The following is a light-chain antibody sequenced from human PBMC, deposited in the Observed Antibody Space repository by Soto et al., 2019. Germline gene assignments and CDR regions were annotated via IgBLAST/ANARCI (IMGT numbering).Light chain of an antibody. CDR3: QQYNGWPRT. V-gene: IGKV3-15*01. CDR1: QSVTSN. J-gene: IGKJ1*01. Sequence: EIMMTQSPATLSVSPGGRATLSCRASQSVTSNLAWYQQKPGQAPRLLIYGASTRATDIPARFSGSGSGTEFTLTISSLQSEDFAVYYCQQYNGWPRTFGQGTKVDIK. CDR2: GAS.